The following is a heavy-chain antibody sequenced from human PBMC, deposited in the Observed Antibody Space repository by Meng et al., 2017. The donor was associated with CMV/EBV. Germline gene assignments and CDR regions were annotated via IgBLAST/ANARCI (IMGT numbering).Heavy chain of an antibody. CDR2: IYYSGST. Sequence: QRQLQGSGPGLVKPSETLSLTRTVSGGSIRSSSYYWGWIRQPPGKGLEWIGSIYYSGSTYYNPSLKSRVTISVDTSKNQFSLKLGSVTAADTAVYYCARGGIAAAGLHWGQGTLVTVSS. CDR3: ARGGIAAAGLH. J-gene: IGHJ4*02. V-gene: IGHV4-39*07. CDR1: GGSIRSSSYY. D-gene: IGHD6-13*01.